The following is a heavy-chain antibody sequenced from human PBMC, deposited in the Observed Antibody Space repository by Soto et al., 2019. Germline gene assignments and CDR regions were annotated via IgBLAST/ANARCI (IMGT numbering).Heavy chain of an antibody. V-gene: IGHV4-30-4*01. CDR1: GGPISSGYYY. Sequence: PSETLSLTCTVSGGPISSGYYYWSWIRQPPGKGLEWIGYIYYSGSTYYNPSLKSRVTISVDTSKNQFSLKLSSVTAADTAVYYCARDGYNSPFDYWGQGTLVTVSS. D-gene: IGHD5-12*01. CDR3: ARDGYNSPFDY. CDR2: IYYSGST. J-gene: IGHJ4*02.